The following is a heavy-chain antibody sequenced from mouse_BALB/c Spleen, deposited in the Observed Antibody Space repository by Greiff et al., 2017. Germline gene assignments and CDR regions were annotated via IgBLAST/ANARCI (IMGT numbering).Heavy chain of an antibody. J-gene: IGHJ4*01. D-gene: IGHD2-1*01. Sequence: VKLMESGAELMKPGASVKISCKATGYTFSSYWIEWVKQRPGHGLEWIGEILPGSGSTNYNEKFKGKATFTADTSSNTAYMQLSSLTSEDSAVYYCARRYYGNYDAMDYWGQGTSVTVSS. CDR3: ARRYYGNYDAMDY. CDR2: ILPGSGST. V-gene: IGHV1-9*01. CDR1: GYTFSSYW.